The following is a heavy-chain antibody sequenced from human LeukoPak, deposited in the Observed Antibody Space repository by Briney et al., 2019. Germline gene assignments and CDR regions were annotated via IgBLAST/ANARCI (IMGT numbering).Heavy chain of an antibody. V-gene: IGHV3-30*09. D-gene: IGHD3-3*01. J-gene: IGHJ6*02. CDR3: ARDYYDFWSGYYWYYYYYYGMDV. CDR2: ISYDGSNK. Sequence: PGGSLRLSCAASGSTFSSYAMHWVRQAPGKGLEWVAVISYDGSNKYYADSVKGRFAISRDNSKNTLYLQMNSLRAEDTAVYYCARDYYDFWSGYYWYYYYYYGMDVWGQGTTVTVSS. CDR1: GSTFSSYA.